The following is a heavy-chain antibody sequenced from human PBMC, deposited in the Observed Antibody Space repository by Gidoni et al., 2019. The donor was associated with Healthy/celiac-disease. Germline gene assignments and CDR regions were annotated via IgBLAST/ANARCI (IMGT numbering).Heavy chain of an antibody. J-gene: IGHJ6*02. V-gene: IGHV3-11*05. CDR3: ARGPATVTTDYYYGMDV. D-gene: IGHD4-17*01. Sequence: QVQLVESGGGLVKPGGSLRLSCAASGFTFSDYYMSWIRQAPGTGLEWVSYISSSSSYTNYADSVKGRFTISRDNAKNSLYLQMNSLRAEDTAVYYCARGPATVTTDYYYGMDVWGQGTTVTVSS. CDR2: ISSSSSYT. CDR1: GFTFSDYY.